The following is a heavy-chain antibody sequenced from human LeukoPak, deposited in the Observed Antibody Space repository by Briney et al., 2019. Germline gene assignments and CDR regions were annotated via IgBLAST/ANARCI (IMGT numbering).Heavy chain of an antibody. J-gene: IGHJ4*02. CDR3: WRTRYGSGPYYIAY. V-gene: IGHV5-10-1*01. D-gene: IGHD3-10*01. Sequence: GESLKISCKGSGYRFPSNWLSWVRQMPGKGLEWMGRIVPSDSYTHYSPSFQHHDSISADNSISTAYLQWSGLKASDTAIYYCWRTRYGSGPYYIAYWGQGTLVTVSS. CDR1: GYRFPSNW. CDR2: IVPSDSYT.